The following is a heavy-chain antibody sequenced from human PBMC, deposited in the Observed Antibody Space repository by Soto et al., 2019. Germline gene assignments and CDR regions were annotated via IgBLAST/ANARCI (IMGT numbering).Heavy chain of an antibody. J-gene: IGHJ4*02. V-gene: IGHV3-23*01. CDR2: ITGGGGRT. CDR3: AKFSAHSMYDISSAPDY. D-gene: IGHD6-6*01. CDR1: GFAFSSYA. Sequence: PGGSLRLSYSASGFAFSSYAMAWVRQAPGKVLEWVSSITGGGGRTYFAVSVMGRFSISRDNSQKTVSLQMDSLRAEDTAVYYCAKFSAHSMYDISSAPDYWGQGTLVTVSS.